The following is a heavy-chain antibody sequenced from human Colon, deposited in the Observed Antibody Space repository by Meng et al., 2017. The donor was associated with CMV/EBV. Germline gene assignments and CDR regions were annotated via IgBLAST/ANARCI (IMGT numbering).Heavy chain of an antibody. V-gene: IGHV4-34*01. CDR1: VWIFIGTG. CDR3: ASILFAAAAGGWGGY. Sequence: LFHPSDTLPLTCAFDVWIFIGTGWSWNRHPPGKGLEWMWEINQSRSTNYNPSLNSRVTISVDTSKNQFSLKLSSGTAADAAVYYCASILFAAAAGGWGGYWGQGTLVTVSS. CDR2: INQSRST. D-gene: IGHD6-13*01. J-gene: IGHJ4*02.